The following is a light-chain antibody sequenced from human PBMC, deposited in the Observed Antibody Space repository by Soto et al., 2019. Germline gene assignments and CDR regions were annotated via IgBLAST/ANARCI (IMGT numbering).Light chain of an antibody. CDR3: QQYSSTFWT. CDR2: GAS. J-gene: IGKJ1*01. CDR1: QSISSSY. Sequence: EIVLTQSPGTLSLSPGERTTLSCRASQSISSSYLAWYQQKPGQAPRLLVYGASSRATGIPDRFSGSGSGTDFTLTISRREPEDFALYYCQQYSSTFWTLGKGTKVEIK. V-gene: IGKV3-20*01.